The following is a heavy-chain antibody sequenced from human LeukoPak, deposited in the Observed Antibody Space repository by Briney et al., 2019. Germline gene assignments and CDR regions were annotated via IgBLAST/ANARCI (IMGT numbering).Heavy chain of an antibody. CDR3: AHMDYSDSTGGYFDY. Sequence: SGPTLVNPTETLTLTCTFSGFSLTSTGVGVGWIRQPPGQALECLAVIYWTDDKRYSPSLKGRLTITKDTSKNQVVLSMTNMDPVDTATHYCAHMDYSDSTGGYFDYWSQGILVTVSS. CDR1: GFSLTSTGVG. D-gene: IGHD3-22*01. J-gene: IGHJ4*02. V-gene: IGHV2-5*01. CDR2: IYWTDDK.